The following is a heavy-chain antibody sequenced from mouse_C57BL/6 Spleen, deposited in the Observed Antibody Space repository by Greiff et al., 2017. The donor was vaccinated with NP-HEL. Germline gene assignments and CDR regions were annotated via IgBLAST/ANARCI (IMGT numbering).Heavy chain of an antibody. CDR1: GFTFSSYA. V-gene: IGHV5-4*01. Sequence: EVKLVESGGGLVKPGGSLKLSCAASGFTFSSYAMSWVRQTPEKRLEWVATISDGGSYTYYPDNVKGRFTISRDNAKNNLYLQMSHLKSEDTAMYYCARDMNYGNYEYYFDYWGQGTTLTVSS. CDR3: ARDMNYGNYEYYFDY. CDR2: ISDGGSYT. J-gene: IGHJ2*01. D-gene: IGHD2-1*01.